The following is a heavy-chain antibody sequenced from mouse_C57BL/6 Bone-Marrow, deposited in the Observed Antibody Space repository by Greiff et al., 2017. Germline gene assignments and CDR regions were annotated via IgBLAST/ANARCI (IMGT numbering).Heavy chain of an antibody. D-gene: IGHD1-1*01. V-gene: IGHV1-9*01. CDR2: ILPGSGST. Sequence: VQLQQSGPELMKPGASVKLSCKATGYTFTGYCIEWVKQRPGHGLEWIGEILPGSGSTFYNEKFKGKATFTADTSSNTAYMQLSSLPTEDSAIYYCAGFATVVDPHALAYWGQGTLVTVSA. CDR1: GYTFTGYC. CDR3: AGFATVVDPHALAY. J-gene: IGHJ3*01.